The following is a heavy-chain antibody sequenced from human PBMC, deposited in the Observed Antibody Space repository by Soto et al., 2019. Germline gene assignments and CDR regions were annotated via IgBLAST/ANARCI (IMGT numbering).Heavy chain of an antibody. J-gene: IGHJ4*02. CDR3: GRPDYYDSSGYHFDY. V-gene: IGHV1-18*01. CDR2: ISGYNGNT. Sequence: ASVKVSCKASGYTFSTYGISWVRQAPGQGLEWMGWISGYNGNTKYAQKVQGRVTMTTDTSTSTAYMELRSLRSDDTAVYYCGRPDYYDSSGYHFDYWGQGTLVTVSS. CDR1: GYTFSTYG. D-gene: IGHD3-22*01.